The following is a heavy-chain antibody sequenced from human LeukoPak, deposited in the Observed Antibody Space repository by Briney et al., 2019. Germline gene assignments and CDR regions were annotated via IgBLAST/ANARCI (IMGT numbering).Heavy chain of an antibody. Sequence: SQTLSLTCTVSGGSISSGDYYWSWIRQPPGMGLEWIGYIYYSGSTYYNPSLKSRVTISVDTSKNQFSLKLSSVTAADTAVYYCARGTEVVAATFDYWGQGTLVTVSS. CDR2: IYYSGST. D-gene: IGHD2-15*01. J-gene: IGHJ4*02. CDR3: ARGTEVVAATFDY. V-gene: IGHV4-30-4*01. CDR1: GGSISSGDYY.